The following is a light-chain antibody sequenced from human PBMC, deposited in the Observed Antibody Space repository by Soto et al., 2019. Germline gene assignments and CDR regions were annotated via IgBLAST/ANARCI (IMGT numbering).Light chain of an antibody. V-gene: IGKV3D-15*01. CDR1: QSVSRS. J-gene: IGKJ4*01. Sequence: EIVLTPSPATLSLSPGDWDVLSCKASQSVSRSLTWYQHKPGQPPRLLIYGATTRATGIPARFSGSGSGTEFTLTISSLQSEDFAVYYCQQYNNWPLTFGGGTKVDIK. CDR2: GAT. CDR3: QQYNNWPLT.